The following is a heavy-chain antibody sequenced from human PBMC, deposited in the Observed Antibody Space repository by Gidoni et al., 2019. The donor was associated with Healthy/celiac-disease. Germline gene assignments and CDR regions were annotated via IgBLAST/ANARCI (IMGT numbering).Heavy chain of an antibody. CDR3: ARQKPWFGELLWHTAMVTSYFDY. V-gene: IGHV4-39*01. Sequence: QLQLQESGPGLVKPSETRSLTCTVSGGSISSSSYYSGWTRQPPGKGLAWIGSIYYSGSTYYSPSLKSRVTISVDTSKNQFSLKLSSVTAADTAVYYCARQKPWFGELLWHTAMVTSYFDYWGQGTLVTVSS. J-gene: IGHJ4*02. CDR2: IYYSGST. CDR1: GGSISSSSYY. D-gene: IGHD3-10*01.